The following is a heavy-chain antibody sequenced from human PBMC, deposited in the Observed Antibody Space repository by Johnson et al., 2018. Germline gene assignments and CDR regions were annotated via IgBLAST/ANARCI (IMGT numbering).Heavy chain of an antibody. V-gene: IGHV3-20*04. D-gene: IGHD2-15*01. Sequence: VQLVQSGGGVVRPGGSLRLSCAASGFTFDDYGMSWVRQAPGKGLEWVSGINWNGGSTGSADSVKGRFTISRDNAKNSLYLQLNSLRAEDTALYYCARAQRGQVVVAAYYYYYMDVWGKGTTVTVSS. CDR2: INWNGGST. CDR3: ARAQRGQVVVAAYYYYYMDV. CDR1: GFTFDDYG. J-gene: IGHJ6*03.